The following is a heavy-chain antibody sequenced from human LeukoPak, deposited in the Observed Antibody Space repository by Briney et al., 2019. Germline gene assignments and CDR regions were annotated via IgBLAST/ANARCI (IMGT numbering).Heavy chain of an antibody. CDR1: GFTFRTYG. D-gene: IGHD3-10*01. CDR2: MSYDGSNK. V-gene: IGHV3-30*03. J-gene: IGHJ5*02. CDR3: ARDRSQEFDP. Sequence: GGSLRLSCEASGFTFRTYGMHWVRQAPGKGLEWVALMSYDGSNKDYTDSVKGRFSISRDNSKNTLYLQMNRLRADDTAVYYCARDRSQEFDPWGQGTLVTVSS.